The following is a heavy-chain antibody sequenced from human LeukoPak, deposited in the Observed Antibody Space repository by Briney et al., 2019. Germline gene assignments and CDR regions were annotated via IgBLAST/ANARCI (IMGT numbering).Heavy chain of an antibody. Sequence: SETLSLTCTVSGGSIRSSGCYWGWIRQPPGKGLEWIGSIYYSGSTYYNPSPKSRVTISVDTSKNQFSLKLSSVTAADTAVYYCARQTTDYYDVIGYYFDYWGQGTLVTVSS. CDR1: GGSIRSSGCY. V-gene: IGHV4-39*01. CDR3: ARQTTDYYDVIGYYFDY. CDR2: IYYSGST. D-gene: IGHD3-22*01. J-gene: IGHJ4*02.